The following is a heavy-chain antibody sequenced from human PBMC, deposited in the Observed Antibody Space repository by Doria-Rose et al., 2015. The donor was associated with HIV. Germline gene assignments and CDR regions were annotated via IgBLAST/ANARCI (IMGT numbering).Heavy chain of an antibody. D-gene: IGHD6-13*01. J-gene: IGHJ4*02. V-gene: IGHV2-26*01. CDR2: IFSDDER. CDR1: GVSLSSPGMG. Sequence: QVTLKESDPVLVKPTETLTLTCTVSGVSLSSPGMGVSWIRQPPGKALEWLANIFSDDERFYKASLQSRLTISRGTSKSQVVLTMTDMDPVDTATYYCARIKSSRWYHKYYFDFWGQGTLVIVSA. CDR3: ARIKSSRWYHKYYFDF.